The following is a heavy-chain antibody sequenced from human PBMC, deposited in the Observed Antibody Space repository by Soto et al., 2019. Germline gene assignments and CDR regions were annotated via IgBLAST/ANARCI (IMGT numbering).Heavy chain of an antibody. Sequence: QVPLVESGGGVVQPGRSLRLSCAASGFTFNRYTMHWVRQAPGKSLEWVALFSSDGNNEFYADSVKGRFTISRDNSKNTLYLQMNSLRGEDTAVYYCARATVTTDYYYAMDVWGQGTTVTVSS. J-gene: IGHJ6*02. CDR2: FSSDGNNE. D-gene: IGHD4-17*01. V-gene: IGHV3-30-3*01. CDR3: ARATVTTDYYYAMDV. CDR1: GFTFNRYT.